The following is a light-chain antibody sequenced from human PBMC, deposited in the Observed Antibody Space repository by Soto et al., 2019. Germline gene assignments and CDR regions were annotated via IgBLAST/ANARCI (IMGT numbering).Light chain of an antibody. J-gene: IGKJ4*01. Sequence: EIVLTQSPATLSLSPGERATLSCRASQSVDSYLTWYQQRPGQAPRLLSYDVSKRATGIPVRFSGSGSGTDFTLTISSLEPEDVAIYYCQQRRNWPLTFGGGTKVEIK. CDR3: QQRRNWPLT. V-gene: IGKV3-11*01. CDR1: QSVDSY. CDR2: DVS.